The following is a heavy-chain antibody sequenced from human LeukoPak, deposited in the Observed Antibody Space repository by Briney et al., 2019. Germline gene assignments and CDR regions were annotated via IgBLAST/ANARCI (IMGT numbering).Heavy chain of an antibody. V-gene: IGHV4-59*08. Sequence: SETLSLTCTVSGGSISSYYWSWIRQPPGKGLEWIGYIYYSGSTNYNPSLKSRVTISVDTSKNQFSLKLSSVTAADTAVYYCAGNSGWFDPWGQGTLVTVSS. CDR3: AGNSGWFDP. J-gene: IGHJ5*02. D-gene: IGHD6-13*01. CDR2: IYYSGST. CDR1: GGSISSYY.